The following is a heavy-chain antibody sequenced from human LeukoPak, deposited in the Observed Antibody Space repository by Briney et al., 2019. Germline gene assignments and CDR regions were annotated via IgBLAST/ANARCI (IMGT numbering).Heavy chain of an antibody. CDR2: IYSGGST. V-gene: IGHV3-23*03. CDR3: ANSGVFPHNPLDY. D-gene: IGHD6-19*01. Sequence: GGSLRLSCAASGFTFSSYAMSWVRQAPGKGLEWVSVIYSGGSTYYADSVTGRFTISRDNSKNTLYLQMNSLRAEDTAVYYCANSGVFPHNPLDYWGQGTLVTVSS. J-gene: IGHJ4*02. CDR1: GFTFSSYA.